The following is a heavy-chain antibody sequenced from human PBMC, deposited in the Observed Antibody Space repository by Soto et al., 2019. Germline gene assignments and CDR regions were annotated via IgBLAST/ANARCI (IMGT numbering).Heavy chain of an antibody. CDR1: GFTFSSYG. Sequence: QVQLVESGGGVVQPGRSLRLSCAASGFTFSSYGMHWVRQAPGKGLEWVAVISYDGSNKYYADSVKGRFTISRDNSKNTLYLQMNSRRAEDTAVYYCAKERGYSYGPRPYYYYGMDVWGQGTTVTVSS. J-gene: IGHJ6*02. CDR3: AKERGYSYGPRPYYYYGMDV. D-gene: IGHD5-18*01. CDR2: ISYDGSNK. V-gene: IGHV3-30*18.